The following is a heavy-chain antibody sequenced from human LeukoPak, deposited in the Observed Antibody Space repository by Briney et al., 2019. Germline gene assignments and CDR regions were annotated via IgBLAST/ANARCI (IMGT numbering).Heavy chain of an antibody. Sequence: NPGGSLRLSCAGSEFTFSTYTMNWVRQAPGKGLEWVSSISSSSSYIFYGDSVKGRFTISRDNSKNSLYLQMNSLRAEDTAVYYCARDQEDYYDIFRSSYYYYMDVWGKGTTVTVSS. CDR2: ISSSSSYI. CDR3: ARDQEDYYDIFRSSYYYYMDV. J-gene: IGHJ6*03. V-gene: IGHV3-21*01. D-gene: IGHD3-9*01. CDR1: EFTFSTYT.